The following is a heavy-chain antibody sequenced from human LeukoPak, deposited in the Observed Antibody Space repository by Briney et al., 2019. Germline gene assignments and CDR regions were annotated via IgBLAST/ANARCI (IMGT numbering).Heavy chain of an antibody. D-gene: IGHD5-18*01. J-gene: IGHJ4*02. CDR1: GYSFTSYW. V-gene: IGHV5-51*01. Sequence: GESLKISCKDSGYSFTSYWIGWVRQMPGKGLEWMGIIYPGDSDTRYSPSFQGQVTISADKSINTAYLQWSSLKASDTAIYYYARRGEAMDPFDYWGQGTLVTVSS. CDR2: IYPGDSDT. CDR3: ARRGEAMDPFDY.